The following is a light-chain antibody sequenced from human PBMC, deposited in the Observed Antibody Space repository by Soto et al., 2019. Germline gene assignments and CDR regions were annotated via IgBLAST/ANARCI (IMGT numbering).Light chain of an antibody. CDR2: NAS. CDR3: QQYGDSPLYS. Sequence: EIVLTQSPGTLSLSPGERATLSCRASQSVDSDFLAWYQQKSGQAPRLLIYNASRRAAGIPDRFSGSGSGTDFTITISRLEPEDFAVYFCQQYGDSPLYSFGQGTKVEIK. CDR1: QSVDSDF. V-gene: IGKV3-20*01. J-gene: IGKJ2*01.